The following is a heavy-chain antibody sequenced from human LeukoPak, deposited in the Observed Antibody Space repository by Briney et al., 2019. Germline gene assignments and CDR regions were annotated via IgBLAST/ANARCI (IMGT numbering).Heavy chain of an antibody. V-gene: IGHV3-11*06. CDR3: ARAPDCSSTSCYYYYGMDV. D-gene: IGHD2-2*01. Sequence: PGGSLRLSCAASGFTFSDYYMSWIRQAPGKGLEWVPYISSSSSYTNYADSVKGRFTISRDNAKNSLYLQMNSLRAEDTAVYYCARAPDCSSTSCYYYYGMDVWGKGTTVIVSS. CDR2: ISSSSSYT. CDR1: GFTFSDYY. J-gene: IGHJ6*04.